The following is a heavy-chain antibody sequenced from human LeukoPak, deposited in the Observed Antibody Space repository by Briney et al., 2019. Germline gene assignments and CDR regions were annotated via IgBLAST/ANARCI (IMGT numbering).Heavy chain of an antibody. J-gene: IGHJ4*02. CDR1: GGSISSYY. Sequence: ETLSLTCTVSGGSISSYYWSWIRQPPGKGLEWVSAISGSGGSTYYADSVKGRFTISRDNSKNTLYLQMNSLRAEDTAVYYCANKYQLLCCPFDYWGQGTLVTVSS. CDR3: ANKYQLLCCPFDY. D-gene: IGHD2-2*01. CDR2: ISGSGGST. V-gene: IGHV3-23*01.